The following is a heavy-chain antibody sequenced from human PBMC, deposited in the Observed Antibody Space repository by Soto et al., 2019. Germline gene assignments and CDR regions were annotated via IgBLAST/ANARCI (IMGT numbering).Heavy chain of an antibody. CDR1: SGSISILNW. CDR3: ARRSGTTFY. CDR2: IFHSGST. Sequence: QIQLQESGPGLVKPSGTLSLTCAVSSGSISILNWWSWVRQPPGKGLEWIGEIFHSGSTNYNPSLKSRVDMSVDKSKNQFSLKVFSVTAADTALYFCARRSGTTFYWGRGTLVIVSS. J-gene: IGHJ4*02. D-gene: IGHD1-1*01. V-gene: IGHV4-4*02.